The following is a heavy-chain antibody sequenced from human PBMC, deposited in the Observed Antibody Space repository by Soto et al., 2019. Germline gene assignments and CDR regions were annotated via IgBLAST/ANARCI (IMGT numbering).Heavy chain of an antibody. Sequence: QVQLVQSGAEVKKPGASVKVSCKASGYTFTGYYIHWVRQAPGQGLAWMGWINPNSGGTKYPQKFQGRVTMTRDTSIRTVYMSLTGLKADDTAVYFCARDLAKGGGSAGCDYWGQGTLVAVSS. D-gene: IGHD2-15*01. J-gene: IGHJ4*02. V-gene: IGHV1-2*02. CDR2: INPNSGGT. CDR3: ARDLAKGGGSAGCDY. CDR1: GYTFTGYY.